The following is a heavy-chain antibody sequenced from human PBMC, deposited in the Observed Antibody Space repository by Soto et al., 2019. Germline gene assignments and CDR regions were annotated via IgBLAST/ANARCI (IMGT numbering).Heavy chain of an antibody. J-gene: IGHJ4*02. CDR3: ARGIQLWLPLDY. Sequence: QVQLVQSGAEVKTPGSSVKVSCKASGGTFSSYAISWVRQAPGQGLEWMGGIIPIFGTANYAKKFQGRVTITAAESTSTAYMELSSLRSEDTAVYYCARGIQLWLPLDYWGQGTLVTVSS. V-gene: IGHV1-69*01. D-gene: IGHD5-18*01. CDR1: GGTFSSYA. CDR2: IIPIFGTA.